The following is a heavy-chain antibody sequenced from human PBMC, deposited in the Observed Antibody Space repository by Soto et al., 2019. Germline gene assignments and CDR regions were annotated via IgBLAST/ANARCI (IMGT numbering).Heavy chain of an antibody. CDR2: ISGSGGST. CDR3: AKAGYSYGYGTTIPTGGFDI. J-gene: IGHJ3*02. CDR1: GLTFSSYA. Sequence: GGSLRLSCAASGLTFSSYAMSWVRQAPGKGLEWVSVISGSGGSTYYADSVKGRFTISRDNSKNTLYLQMNSLRAEDTAVYYCAKAGYSYGYGTTIPTGGFDIWGQGTMVTVSS. V-gene: IGHV3-23*01. D-gene: IGHD5-18*01.